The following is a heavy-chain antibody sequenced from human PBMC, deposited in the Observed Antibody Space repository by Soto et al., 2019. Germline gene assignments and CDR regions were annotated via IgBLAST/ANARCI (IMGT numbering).Heavy chain of an antibody. J-gene: IGHJ5*02. D-gene: IGHD3-3*01. V-gene: IGHV4-34*01. CDR2: INHSGST. Sequence: TSETLSLTCAVYGGSFSGYYWSWIRQPPGKGLEWIGEINHSGSTNYNPSLKSRVTISVDTSKNQFSLKLSSVTAADTAVYYCARARTFTIFGVVKWFDPWGQGTLVTVSS. CDR3: ARARTFTIFGVVKWFDP. CDR1: GGSFSGYY.